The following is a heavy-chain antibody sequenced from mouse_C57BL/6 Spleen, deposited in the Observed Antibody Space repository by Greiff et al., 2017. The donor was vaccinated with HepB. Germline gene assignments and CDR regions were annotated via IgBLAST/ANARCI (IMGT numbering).Heavy chain of an antibody. V-gene: IGHV14-1*01. CDR2: IDPEDGDT. CDR3: YYYGSRRYAMDY. D-gene: IGHD1-1*01. Sequence: LVESGAELVRPGASVKLSCTASGFNIKDYYMHWVKQRPEQGLEWIGRIDPEDGDTEYAPKFQGKATMTADTSSNTAYLQLSSLTSEDTAVYYCYYYGSRRYAMDYWGQGTSVTVSS. J-gene: IGHJ4*01. CDR1: GFNIKDYY.